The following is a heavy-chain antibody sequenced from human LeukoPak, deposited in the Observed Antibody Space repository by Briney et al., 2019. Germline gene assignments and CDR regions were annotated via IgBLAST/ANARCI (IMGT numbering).Heavy chain of an antibody. D-gene: IGHD2-21*02. J-gene: IGHJ5*02. Sequence: PGSSLRLSCAASGFTFSSYAMHWVRQAPGKGLEWVAVISYDGSNTYYADSVKGRFTISRDNSKNTLYLQMNSLRAEDTAVYYCARHSFPIVVVTAELDPWGQGTLVTVSS. V-gene: IGHV3-30-3*01. CDR1: GFTFSSYA. CDR2: ISYDGSNT. CDR3: ARHSFPIVVVTAELDP.